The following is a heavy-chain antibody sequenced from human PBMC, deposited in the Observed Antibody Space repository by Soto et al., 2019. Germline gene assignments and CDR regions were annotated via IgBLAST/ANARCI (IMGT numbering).Heavy chain of an antibody. V-gene: IGHV1-8*01. CDR2: MNPNSGNT. Sequence: QVQLVQSGAEVKKPGASVKVSCKASGYTFTSYDINWVRQATGHGLEWMGWMNPNSGNTGYAQKFQGRVTMTRNTSISTAYMELSSLRSEDTAVYYCARTGRSTYYYGMDVWGQGTTVTVSS. CDR3: ARTGRSTYYYGMDV. CDR1: GYTFTSYD. J-gene: IGHJ6*02. D-gene: IGHD1-26*01.